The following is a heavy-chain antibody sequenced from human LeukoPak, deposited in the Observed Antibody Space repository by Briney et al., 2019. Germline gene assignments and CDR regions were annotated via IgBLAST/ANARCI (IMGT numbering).Heavy chain of an antibody. J-gene: IGHJ1*01. V-gene: IGHV3-23*01. D-gene: IGHD3-3*01. CDR2: ISGSGDRT. Sequence: GGSLRLSCAASGFTFSSFAMNWVRQTPGKGLEWVSAISGSGDRTYYPDSVKGRFIISRDNSRNTVYLHIASLRAEDTAVYFCAKDHVGFSSIIPAEYFQHWGQGTLVTVSS. CDR3: AKDHVGFSSIIPAEYFQH. CDR1: GFTFSSFA.